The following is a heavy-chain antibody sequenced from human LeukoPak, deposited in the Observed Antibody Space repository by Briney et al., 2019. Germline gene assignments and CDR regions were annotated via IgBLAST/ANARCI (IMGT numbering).Heavy chain of an antibody. V-gene: IGHV3-66*03. CDR2: IYSCGST. CDR3: AREGDTAMVALDY. J-gene: IGHJ4*02. Sequence: PGGSLRLSCAASGFTVSSNYMSWVRQAPGKGLEWVSVIYSCGSTYYADSVKGRFTISRDNSKNTLYLQMNSLRAEDTAVYYCAREGDTAMVALDYWGQGTLVTVSS. CDR1: GFTVSSNY. D-gene: IGHD5-18*01.